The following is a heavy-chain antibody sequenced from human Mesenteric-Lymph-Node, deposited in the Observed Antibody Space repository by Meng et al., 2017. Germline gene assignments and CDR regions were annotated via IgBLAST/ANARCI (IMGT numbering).Heavy chain of an antibody. CDR1: GGTFSSYA. J-gene: IGHJ5*02. D-gene: IGHD2-2*01. Sequence: QVLLVQSGAEVKNPGSSVTISCKAPGGTFSSYAISWVRQAPGQGLEWMGGIVPVFNTANYAQKFLGRVTITADKSKSTAYMELSSLRSEDTAVYYCTREIVVVPAALNWFDPWGQGTLVTVSS. CDR3: TREIVVVPAALNWFDP. CDR2: IVPVFNTA. V-gene: IGHV1-69*06.